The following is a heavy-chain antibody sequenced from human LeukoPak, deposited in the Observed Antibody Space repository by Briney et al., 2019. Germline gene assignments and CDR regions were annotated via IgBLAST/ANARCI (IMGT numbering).Heavy chain of an antibody. D-gene: IGHD3-16*02. Sequence: SETLSLTCTVSGGSISSSSYYWGWIRQPPGKGLEWIGSIYYSGSTYYNPSLKSRVTISVDTSKNQFSLKLSSVTAADTAVYYCARGAKDYDYVWGSYRVPYYFDYWGQGTLVTVSS. V-gene: IGHV4-39*07. CDR1: GGSISSSSYY. CDR2: IYYSGST. CDR3: ARGAKDYDYVWGSYRVPYYFDY. J-gene: IGHJ4*02.